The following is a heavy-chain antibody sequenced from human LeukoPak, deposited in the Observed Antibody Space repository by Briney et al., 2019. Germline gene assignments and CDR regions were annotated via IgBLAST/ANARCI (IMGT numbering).Heavy chain of an antibody. CDR3: AKGIHFGYSYGYSFDY. Sequence: PGGSLRLSCAASGFTFSSYAVSWVRQAPGKGLEWVSTISGSGGSTYYAVSVKGRFTISRDNSKNTLYLQMNSLRAEDTAVYYCAKGIHFGYSYGYSFDYWGQETLVTVSS. CDR1: GFTFSSYA. D-gene: IGHD5-18*01. V-gene: IGHV3-23*01. J-gene: IGHJ4*02. CDR2: ISGSGGST.